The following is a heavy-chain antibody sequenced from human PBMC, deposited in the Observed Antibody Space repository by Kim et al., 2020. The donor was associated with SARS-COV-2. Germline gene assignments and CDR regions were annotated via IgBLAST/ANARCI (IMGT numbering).Heavy chain of an antibody. V-gene: IGHV3-30*18. J-gene: IGHJ6*02. CDR1: GFTFSSYG. CDR2: ISYDGSNK. D-gene: IGHD4-4*01. CDR3: AKGDYSNSPYYYYGMDV. Sequence: GGSLRLSCAASGFTFSSYGMHWVRQAPGKGLEWVAVISYDGSNKYYADSVKARFTISRDNSKNTLYLQMNSLRAEDTAVYYCAKGDYSNSPYYYYGMDVLGQGTTVTVSS.